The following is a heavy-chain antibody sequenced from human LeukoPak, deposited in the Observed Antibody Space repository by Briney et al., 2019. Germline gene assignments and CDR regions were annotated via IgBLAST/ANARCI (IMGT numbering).Heavy chain of an antibody. D-gene: IGHD6-19*01. CDR2: IISSSSYI. Sequence: PGGSLRLSCAASGFTFSSYSMNWVRQAPGKGLEWVSSIISSSSYIYYADSVKGRFTISRDNAKNSLYLQMNSLRAEDTAVYYCARDASESTSGWQRPYYYYMAVWGKGTTVTVSS. V-gene: IGHV3-21*01. CDR1: GFTFSSYS. CDR3: ARDASESTSGWQRPYYYYMAV. J-gene: IGHJ6*03.